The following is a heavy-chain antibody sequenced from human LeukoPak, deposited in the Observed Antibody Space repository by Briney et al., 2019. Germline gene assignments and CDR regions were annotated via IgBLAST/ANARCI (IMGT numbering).Heavy chain of an antibody. CDR3: ATDAPGGSWYPHDY. CDR2: FDPEDGET. CDR1: GYTLTELS. J-gene: IGHJ4*01. D-gene: IGHD6-13*01. V-gene: IGHV1-24*01. Sequence: ASVKVSCKVSGYTLTELSMHWVRQAPGKGLEWMGGFDPEDGETIYAQKFQGRVTMTEDTSTDTAYMELSSLRSEDTAVYYCATDAPGGSWYPHDYWGQGTLVTVSS.